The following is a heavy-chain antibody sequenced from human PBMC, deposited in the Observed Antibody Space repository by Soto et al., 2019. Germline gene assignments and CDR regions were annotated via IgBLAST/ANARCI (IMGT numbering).Heavy chain of an antibody. V-gene: IGHV3-30*04. D-gene: IGHD6-19*01. CDR1: GFTFSTYA. J-gene: IGHJ5*02. Sequence: SLILSCAASGFTFSTYAMHWVRQAPGKGLEWVAVISYDGSNKHYADSVKGRFTISRDNSKNTLYLQMNSLRAEDTAVYYCARERRIAVDGNWFDPWGQGTLVTVAS. CDR2: ISYDGSNK. CDR3: ARERRIAVDGNWFDP.